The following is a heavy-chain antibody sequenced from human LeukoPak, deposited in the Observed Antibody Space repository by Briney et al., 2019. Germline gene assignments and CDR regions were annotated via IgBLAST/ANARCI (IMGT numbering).Heavy chain of an antibody. CDR2: IVVGSGNI. D-gene: IGHD6-19*01. Sequence: ASVKVSCKASGFTFTSSAVQWVRQARGQRLEWIGWIVVGSGNINYAQKFQERVTITRDMSTSTAYMELSSLRSEDTAVYYCASIAVAGTQNSSFDYWGQGTLVTVSS. J-gene: IGHJ4*02. CDR1: GFTFTSSA. CDR3: ASIAVAGTQNSSFDY. V-gene: IGHV1-58*01.